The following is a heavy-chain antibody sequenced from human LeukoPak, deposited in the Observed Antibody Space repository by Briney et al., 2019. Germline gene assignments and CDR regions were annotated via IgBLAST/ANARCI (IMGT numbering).Heavy chain of an antibody. CDR1: GFTFSSYS. CDR3: ARDVSLYYDFWSGYSPFDY. J-gene: IGHJ4*02. V-gene: IGHV3-21*01. CDR2: ISSSSSYI. D-gene: IGHD3-3*01. Sequence: PGGSLRLSCAASGFTFSSYSMNWVRQAPGKGLEWVSSISSSSSYIYYADSVKGRFTTSRDNAKNSLYLQMNSLRAEDTAVYYCARDVSLYYDFWSGYSPFDYWGQGTLVTVSS.